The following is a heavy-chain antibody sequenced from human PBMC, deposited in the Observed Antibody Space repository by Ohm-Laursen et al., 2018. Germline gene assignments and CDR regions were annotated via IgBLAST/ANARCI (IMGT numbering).Heavy chain of an antibody. J-gene: IGHJ4*01. D-gene: IGHD5-18*01. CDR3: ARSLTASDNAY. V-gene: IGHV3-7*01. CDR2: IKEDGSEK. CDR1: GFTVSDYW. Sequence: SLRLSCSASGFTVSDYWMNWVRQAPGKGLEWVANIKEDGSEKYYLDSVKGRFTIAKDNAKNSLHLQMNSLRAEDTAVYYCARSLTASDNAYWGQGTLVTVSS.